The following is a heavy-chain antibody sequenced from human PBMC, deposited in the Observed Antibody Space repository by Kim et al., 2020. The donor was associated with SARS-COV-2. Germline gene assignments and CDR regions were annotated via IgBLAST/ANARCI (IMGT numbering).Heavy chain of an antibody. CDR1: GGTSSSYA. D-gene: IGHD3-22*01. J-gene: IGHJ6*02. V-gene: IGHV1-69*13. Sequence: SVKVSCKASGGTSSSYAISWVRQAPGQGLEWMGGIIPIFGTANYAQKFQGRVTITADESTSTAYMELSSLRSEDTAVYYCARPLTMIVGDGMDVWGQGTTVTVSS. CDR2: IIPIFGTA. CDR3: ARPLTMIVGDGMDV.